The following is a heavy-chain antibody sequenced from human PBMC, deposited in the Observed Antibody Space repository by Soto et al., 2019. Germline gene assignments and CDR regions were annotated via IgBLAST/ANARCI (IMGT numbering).Heavy chain of an antibody. CDR1: GFTFSSYG. V-gene: IGHV3-30*18. CDR3: AKDRRGDYGDSVSGYFDY. CDR2: ISYDGSNK. J-gene: IGHJ4*02. D-gene: IGHD4-17*01. Sequence: GGSLRLSCAASGFTFSSYGMHWVRQAPGKGLEWVAVISYDGSNKYYADSVKGRFTISRDNSKNTRYLQMNSLRAEDTAVYYCAKDRRGDYGDSVSGYFDYWGQGTLVTVSS.